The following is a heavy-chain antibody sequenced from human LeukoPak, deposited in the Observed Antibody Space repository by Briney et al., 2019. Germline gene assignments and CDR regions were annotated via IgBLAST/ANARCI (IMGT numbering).Heavy chain of an antibody. J-gene: IGHJ4*02. D-gene: IGHD3-22*01. CDR2: FDPEDGET. CDR1: GYTLTELS. V-gene: IGHV1-24*01. CDR3: AKAQYYYDSSGYYYFDY. Sequence: GASVKVSCKVSGYTLTELSMHWVPQAPGKGLEWMGGFDPEDGETIYAQKFQGRVTMTEDTSTDTAYMELSSLRSEDTAVYYCAKAQYYYDSSGYYYFDYWGQGTLVTVSS.